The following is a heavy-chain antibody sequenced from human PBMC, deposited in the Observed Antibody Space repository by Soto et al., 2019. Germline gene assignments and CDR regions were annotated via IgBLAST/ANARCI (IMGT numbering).Heavy chain of an antibody. CDR1: RFTFSSYH. CDR2: ISSGGHYV. Sequence: GGSLRLSCAASRFTFSSYHMNWVRQAPGKGLEWVSSISSGGHYVYYGDSMKGRFTISRDNAKNSLYLQMNSLRAEDTAVYYCARDDYGDYKNAFDYWGQGTLVTVSS. J-gene: IGHJ4*02. CDR3: ARDDYGDYKNAFDY. D-gene: IGHD4-17*01. V-gene: IGHV3-21*01.